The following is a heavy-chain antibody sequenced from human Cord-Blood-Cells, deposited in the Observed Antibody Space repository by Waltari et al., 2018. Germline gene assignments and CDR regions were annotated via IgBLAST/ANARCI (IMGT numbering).Heavy chain of an antibody. CDR3: ARSSELGFDY. D-gene: IGHD7-27*01. CDR1: GFSLSKATMG. J-gene: IGHJ4*02. Sequence: QVTLKESGPVLVKPTETLTLTCTVSGFSLSKATMGVSWSRQPPGKALEWLAHIFSNDEKSYSTSLKSRLTISKDTSKSQVVLTMTNMDPVDTATYYCARSSELGFDYWGQGTLVTVSS. V-gene: IGHV2-26*01. CDR2: IFSNDEK.